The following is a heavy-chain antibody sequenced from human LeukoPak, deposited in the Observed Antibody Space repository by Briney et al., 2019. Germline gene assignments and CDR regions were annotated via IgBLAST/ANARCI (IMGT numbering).Heavy chain of an antibody. CDR2: ISAYNGNT. J-gene: IGHJ6*02. CDR3: ARDSGSNLKYYDFWSGYYYYGMDV. V-gene: IGHV1-18*01. D-gene: IGHD3-3*01. CDR1: GYTFTSYG. Sequence: ASVKVSCKASGYTFTSYGISWVRPAPGQGLEWMGWISAYNGNTNYAQKLQGRVTMTTDTSTSTAYMELRSLRSDDTAVYYCARDSGSNLKYYDFWSGYYYYGMDVWGQGTTVTVSS.